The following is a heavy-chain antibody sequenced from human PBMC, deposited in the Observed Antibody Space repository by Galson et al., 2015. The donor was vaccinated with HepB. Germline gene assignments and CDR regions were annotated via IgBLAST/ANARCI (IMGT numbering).Heavy chain of an antibody. Sequence: SLRLSCAASGFTFSDYYMSWIRQAPGKGLEWVSYISSASSYTSYADSAKGRFTISRDNAKNSLYLQMNSLRAEDTAVYYCAGRAGYSYGYGFDYWGQGTLVTVSS. CDR2: ISSASSYT. V-gene: IGHV3-11*03. D-gene: IGHD5-18*01. CDR1: GFTFSDYY. CDR3: AGRAGYSYGYGFDY. J-gene: IGHJ4*02.